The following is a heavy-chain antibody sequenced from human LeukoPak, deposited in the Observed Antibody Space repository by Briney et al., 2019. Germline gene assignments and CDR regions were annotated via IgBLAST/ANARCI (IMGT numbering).Heavy chain of an antibody. D-gene: IGHD3-10*01. J-gene: IGHJ4*02. V-gene: IGHV1-2*02. Sequence: ASVKVSCKASGYTFTGYYMHWVRQAPGQGLEWMGWISPNSGGTNYAQKFQGRVTMTRDTSISTAYMELSRLRSDDTAVYYCARGWSYYGSGSYYIDPHFDYWGQGTLVTASS. CDR1: GYTFTGYY. CDR2: ISPNSGGT. CDR3: ARGWSYYGSGSYYIDPHFDY.